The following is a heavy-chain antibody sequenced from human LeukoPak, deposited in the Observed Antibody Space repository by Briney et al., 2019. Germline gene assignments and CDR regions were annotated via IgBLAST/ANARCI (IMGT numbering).Heavy chain of an antibody. J-gene: IGHJ3*02. V-gene: IGHV3-7*03. CDR3: AKDILVRGVISYDAFDI. CDR1: GFTFSSYW. Sequence: GGSLRLSCAASGFTFSSYWMSWVRQAPGKGLEWVANIKKDGSEKYYVDSVKGRFTISRDNAKTSLYLQMNSLRAEDTALYYCAKDILVRGVISYDAFDIWGQGTMVTVSS. CDR2: IKKDGSEK. D-gene: IGHD3-10*01.